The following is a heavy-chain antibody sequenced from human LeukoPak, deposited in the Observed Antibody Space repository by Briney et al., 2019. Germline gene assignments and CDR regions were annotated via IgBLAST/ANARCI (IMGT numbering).Heavy chain of an antibody. Sequence: SETLSLTCAVYGGSFSGYYWSWIRQPPGKGLEWIGEINHSGSTNYNPSLKSRVTITVDTSKNQFSLKLSSVTAADTAVYYCARRRVTVTIRRNPVYFDYWGQGTLVTVSS. CDR3: ARRRVTVTIRRNPVYFDY. CDR1: GGSFSGYY. D-gene: IGHD4-17*01. V-gene: IGHV4-34*01. J-gene: IGHJ4*02. CDR2: INHSGST.